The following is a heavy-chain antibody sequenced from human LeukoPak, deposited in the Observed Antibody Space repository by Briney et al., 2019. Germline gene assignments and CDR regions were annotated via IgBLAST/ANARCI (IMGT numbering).Heavy chain of an antibody. CDR1: VSTFYSYR. CDR2: ISSSSIYR. D-gene: IGHD5-12*01. V-gene: IGHV3-21*01. Sequence: GGSLRLSFGASVSTFYSYRVKWARQAPGKGLEWVSSISSSSIYRYYADSVKGRFTISKDNAKNSLYLERNSRRADEPAVYHCARADGYSRGSGANNWCGAWGQEPVDTVSS. CDR3: ARADGYSRGSGANNWCGA. J-gene: IGHJ5*02.